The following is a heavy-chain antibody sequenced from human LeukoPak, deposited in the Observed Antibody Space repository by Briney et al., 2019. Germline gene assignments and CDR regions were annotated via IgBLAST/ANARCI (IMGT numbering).Heavy chain of an antibody. Sequence: GGSLRLSCAASGFTFTTYAMIWVRQAPGEGLEWVSAISGSGDSTYYADSVKGRFTISRDNSKNTLYLQMNSLRAEDTAVYYCAKDRSGYYYGGFDYWGQGTLVTVSS. CDR1: GFTFTTYA. D-gene: IGHD3-22*01. V-gene: IGHV3-23*01. CDR3: AKDRSGYYYGGFDY. J-gene: IGHJ4*02. CDR2: ISGSGDST.